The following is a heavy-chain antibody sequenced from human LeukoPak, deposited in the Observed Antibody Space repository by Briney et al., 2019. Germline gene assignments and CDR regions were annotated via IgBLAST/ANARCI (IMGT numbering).Heavy chain of an antibody. CDR2: ISYDGSRK. D-gene: IGHD1-26*01. J-gene: IGHJ4*02. Sequence: GGSLRLSCAASGFIFSNYAMHWVRQAPGKGLEWVAVISYDGSRKYYADSVKGRFTISRDNSENTEYLQMNSLRAEDTAVYYCARDRTGNYCIDYWGQGTLVTVSS. CDR3: ARDRTGNYCIDY. V-gene: IGHV3-30-3*01. CDR1: GFIFSNYA.